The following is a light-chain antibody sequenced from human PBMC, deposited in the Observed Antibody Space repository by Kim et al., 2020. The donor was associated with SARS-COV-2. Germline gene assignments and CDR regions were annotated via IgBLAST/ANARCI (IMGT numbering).Light chain of an antibody. CDR1: SSDVGGYNY. J-gene: IGLJ1*01. CDR2: DVS. V-gene: IGLV2-14*01. CDR3: SSYTSSSTILYG. Sequence: QSALTQPASVSGSPVHSFTISCTGTSSDVGGYNYVSWYQQHPGKAPKLMIYDVSKRPSGVSNRFSGSKSGNTASLTISGIQAEDEADYYCSSYTSSSTILYGLGTGTKVTVL.